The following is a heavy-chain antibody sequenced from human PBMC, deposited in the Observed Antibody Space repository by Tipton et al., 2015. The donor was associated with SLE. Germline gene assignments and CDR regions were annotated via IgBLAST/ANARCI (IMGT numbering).Heavy chain of an antibody. CDR1: GGSISSGDYY. J-gene: IGHJ2*01. CDR2: IYYSGST. V-gene: IGHV4-30-4*01. CDR3: ARDMYGGVRYWYFDL. D-gene: IGHD4-23*01. Sequence: TLSLTCTVSGGSISSGDYYWSWIRQPPGKGLEWIGYIYYSGSTYYNPSLKSRVTISVDTSKNQFSLKLSSVTAADTAVYYCARDMYGGVRYWYFDLWGRGTLVTVSS.